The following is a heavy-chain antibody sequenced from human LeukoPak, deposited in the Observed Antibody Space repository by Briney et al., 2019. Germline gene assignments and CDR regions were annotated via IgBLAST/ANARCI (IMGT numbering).Heavy chain of an antibody. V-gene: IGHV4-59*01. CDR2: ISYSGST. CDR1: GGFISSYY. D-gene: IGHD3-16*02. Sequence: ESGPTLANPSETLSLTCSVFGGFISSYYWSGIRQPPGKGLGWIGYISYSGSTNYNPSLKSRVTISVDTSKNQLSLKLNSVTAADTAVYYCARYIWGSYPTFEDYWGQGSLVTVSS. J-gene: IGHJ4*02. CDR3: ARYIWGSYPTFEDY.